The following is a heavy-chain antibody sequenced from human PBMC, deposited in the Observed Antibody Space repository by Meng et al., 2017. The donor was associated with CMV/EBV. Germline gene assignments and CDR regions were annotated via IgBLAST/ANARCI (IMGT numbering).Heavy chain of an antibody. CDR3: AREEDYYGMDV. CDR2: IKQDGSEK. V-gene: IGHV3-7*01. J-gene: IGHJ6*02. Sequence: GGSLRLSCAAPGFTFSSYWMSWVRQAPGKGLEWVANIKQDGSEKYYVDSVKGRFTISRDNAKNSLYLQMNSLRAEDTAVYYCAREEDYYGMDVWGQGTTVTVSS. CDR1: GFTFSSYW.